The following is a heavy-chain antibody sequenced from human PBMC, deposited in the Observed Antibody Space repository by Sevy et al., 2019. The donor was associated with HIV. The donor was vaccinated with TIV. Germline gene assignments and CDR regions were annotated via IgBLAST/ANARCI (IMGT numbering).Heavy chain of an antibody. J-gene: IGHJ6*02. Sequence: GESLKISCKGSGYSFTSYWISWVRQMPGKGLEWMGRIDPSDSYTNYSPSFQAHVTISADKSISTAYLQWSSLKASDTAMYYCARHGRDYYGSGSYSYYYYGMDVWGQGTTVTVSS. CDR2: IDPSDSYT. CDR1: GYSFTSYW. CDR3: ARHGRDYYGSGSYSYYYYGMDV. D-gene: IGHD3-10*01. V-gene: IGHV5-10-1*01.